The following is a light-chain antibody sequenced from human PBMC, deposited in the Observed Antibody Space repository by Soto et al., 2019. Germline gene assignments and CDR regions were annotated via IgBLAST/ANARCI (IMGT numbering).Light chain of an antibody. V-gene: IGKV3-11*01. Sequence: DIVLTQSPATLSLSPGERATLTCRASQSVSSYLAWYQQKPGQAPRLLIYDASNRATGIPARFSGSGSGTDFTLTISSLEPEDFAVYYCQQPSNWPLTFGRGTKVEIK. CDR1: QSVSSY. CDR3: QQPSNWPLT. CDR2: DAS. J-gene: IGKJ4*01.